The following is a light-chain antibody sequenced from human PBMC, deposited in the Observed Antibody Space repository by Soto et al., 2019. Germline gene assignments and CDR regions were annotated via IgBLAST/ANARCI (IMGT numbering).Light chain of an antibody. V-gene: IGLV1-44*01. CDR1: SSNMGSNT. Sequence: QSVRTQPPSASGTPGQRVTISCYGSSSNMGSNTVHWFQQFPGTAPRLLISTNDQRPSGVPDRFIGSNSGTSASLAISGLQFEDEADYYCAVWDDRLNGHVFGTGTKVTVL. J-gene: IGLJ1*01. CDR2: TND. CDR3: AVWDDRLNGHV.